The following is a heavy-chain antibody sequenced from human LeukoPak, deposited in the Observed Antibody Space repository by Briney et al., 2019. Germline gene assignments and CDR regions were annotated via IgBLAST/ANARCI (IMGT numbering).Heavy chain of an antibody. V-gene: IGHV3-21*01. CDR2: ISSSSYI. J-gene: IGHJ6*02. CDR1: GFTFSSYA. CDR3: ARDPGGMDV. Sequence: GGSLRLSCAASGFTFSSYAMSWVRQAPGKGLEWVSSISSSSYIYYADSVKGRFTISRDNAKNSLYLQMNSLRAEDTAVYYCARDPGGMDVWGQGTTVTVSS.